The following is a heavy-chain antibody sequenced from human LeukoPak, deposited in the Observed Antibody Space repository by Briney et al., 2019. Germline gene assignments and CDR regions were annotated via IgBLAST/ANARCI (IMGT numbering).Heavy chain of an antibody. CDR3: AIRGYSGYEDSYYFDY. Sequence: ASVKVSCKASGGTFSSYAISWVRQAPGQGLEWMGGIIPIFGTANYAQKFQGRVTITADESTSTAYMELSSLRSEDTAVYHCAIRGYSGYEDSYYFDYWGQGTLVTVSS. CDR1: GGTFSSYA. D-gene: IGHD5-12*01. V-gene: IGHV1-69*13. CDR2: IIPIFGTA. J-gene: IGHJ4*02.